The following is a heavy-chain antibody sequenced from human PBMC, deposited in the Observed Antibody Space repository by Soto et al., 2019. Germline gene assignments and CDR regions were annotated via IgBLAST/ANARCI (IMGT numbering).Heavy chain of an antibody. CDR1: GYIFTNHY. Sequence: QVQLVQSGAEVKKPGASVKVSCKASGYIFTNHYIHWVRQAPGQGLEWMGIINPRGGSTNYLQKFKGRVTMTRDTSTSTVYMELSSLRSEDTAVYFCARADYYDSSGFYYDYWGQGTLVTVSS. D-gene: IGHD3-22*01. CDR2: INPRGGST. CDR3: ARADYYDSSGFYYDY. J-gene: IGHJ4*02. V-gene: IGHV1-46*01.